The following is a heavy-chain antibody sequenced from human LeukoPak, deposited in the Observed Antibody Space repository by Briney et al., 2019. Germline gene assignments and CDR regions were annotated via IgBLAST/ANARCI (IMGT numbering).Heavy chain of an antibody. CDR1: GYTFTGYY. Sequence: GASVKVSCKASGYTFTGYYMHWVRQAPGQGLEWMGWINPNSGGTNYAQKFQGRVTMTRDTSISTAYMELSRLRSDDTAVYYCARIGGAAAMDQRHWSGMDVWGQGTTVTVSS. D-gene: IGHD2-2*01. CDR2: INPNSGGT. V-gene: IGHV1-2*02. CDR3: ARIGGAAAMDQRHWSGMDV. J-gene: IGHJ6*02.